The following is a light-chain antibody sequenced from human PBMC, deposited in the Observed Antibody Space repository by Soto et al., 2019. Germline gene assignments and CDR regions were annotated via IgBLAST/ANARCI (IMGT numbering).Light chain of an antibody. CDR1: GSDVGGFDY. V-gene: IGLV2-14*01. CDR3: SSYTGSSSDV. Sequence: QSALTQPASVSGSPGQSITISCTGSGSDVGGFDYVSWYQQHPGKAPKRMIYEVSNRPSGVSNRFSGSKSGNTASLTISGLQAEDEADYYCSSYTGSSSDVFGTGTKLTVL. CDR2: EVS. J-gene: IGLJ1*01.